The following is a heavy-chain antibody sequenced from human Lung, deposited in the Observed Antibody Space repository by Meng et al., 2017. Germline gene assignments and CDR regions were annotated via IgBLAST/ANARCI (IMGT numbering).Heavy chain of an antibody. V-gene: IGHV4-34*01. CDR2: INHSEST. Sequence: QVALTRLGTDLLQPSVTIARTGSVSGGSFSGDNWGWILQPPGKGLKGIGEINHSESTNYNQSLGSRANRSVDTSQNNFSLKLSSVTAADSAVYYCARGPTTMAHDFDYWGQGTLVTVSS. J-gene: IGHJ4*02. D-gene: IGHD4-11*01. CDR3: ARGPTTMAHDFDY. CDR1: GGSFSGDN.